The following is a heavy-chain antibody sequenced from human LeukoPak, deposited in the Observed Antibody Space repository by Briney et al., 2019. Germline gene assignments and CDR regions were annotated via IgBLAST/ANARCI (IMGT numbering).Heavy chain of an antibody. Sequence: GGSLRLSCAASGFTLSDYHMNWVRQAPGKGLEWLSSITTISHYIYYAGAVRGRFTISRDNAKNSLYLRMNSLRGEDTAVYYCARSGGPGTYHQLRYNWFDPWGQGTLVIVSS. CDR3: ARSGGPGTYHQLRYNWFDP. D-gene: IGHD3-10*01. V-gene: IGHV3-21*01. J-gene: IGHJ5*02. CDR2: ITTISHYI. CDR1: GFTLSDYH.